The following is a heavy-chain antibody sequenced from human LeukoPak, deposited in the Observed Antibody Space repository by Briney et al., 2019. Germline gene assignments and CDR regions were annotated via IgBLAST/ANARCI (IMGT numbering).Heavy chain of an antibody. V-gene: IGHV4-59*01. CDR3: ACITIFGVVAFQH. CDR1: GGSISSYY. Sequence: AETLSLTCTVSGGSISSYYWSWIRQPPGKGLEWIGYIYYSGSTNYNPSLKSRVTISVDTSKNQFSLKLSSVTAADTAVYYCACITIFGVVAFQHWGQGTLVTVSS. CDR2: IYYSGST. D-gene: IGHD3-3*01. J-gene: IGHJ1*01.